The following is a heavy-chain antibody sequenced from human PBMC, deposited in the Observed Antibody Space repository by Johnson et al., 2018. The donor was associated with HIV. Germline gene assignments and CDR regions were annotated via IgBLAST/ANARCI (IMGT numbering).Heavy chain of an antibody. Sequence: VQLVESGGGLAQPGGSLRLSCAASGFTFSIYAMTWVRQAPGRGLEWVSTIGGSGGTTYYADSVKGRFTISRDSSKNTMFLQMSSLRVEHTAVYYCARTRLELSSGYPDAFDIWGQGTMVTVSS. V-gene: IGHV3-23*04. CDR2: IGGSGGTT. D-gene: IGHD3-22*01. J-gene: IGHJ3*02. CDR3: ARTRLELSSGYPDAFDI. CDR1: GFTFSIYA.